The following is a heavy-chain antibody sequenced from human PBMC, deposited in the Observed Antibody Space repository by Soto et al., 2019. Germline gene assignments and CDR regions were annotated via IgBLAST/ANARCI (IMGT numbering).Heavy chain of an antibody. V-gene: IGHV3-30*18. CDR2: LSQDGRNK. CDR1: GFSISKYG. CDR3: AKDRLRAPGLAPITLDAFDT. Sequence: PXVCMRLSSVVCGFSISKYGMHWVRQATGKGLEWVAVLSQDGRNKKYVDSVKGRFTISRDNSRNTLYLQMNFLRAEDTAMYYCAKDRLRAPGLAPITLDAFDTRGQGTMVTVSS. D-gene: IGHD6-19*01. J-gene: IGHJ3*02.